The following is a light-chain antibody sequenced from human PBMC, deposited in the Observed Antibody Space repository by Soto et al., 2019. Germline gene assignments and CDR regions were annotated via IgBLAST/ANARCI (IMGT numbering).Light chain of an antibody. CDR3: QQSYSTLTWT. CDR2: AAS. J-gene: IGKJ1*01. Sequence: DIQMTQSPSSLSASVGDRVTITFRASQSISSYLNWYQQKPGKAPKLLIYAASSFQSGVPSRFSGSGSGTDFTLTISSLQPEDFATYYCQQSYSTLTWTFGQGTKVDI. CDR1: QSISSY. V-gene: IGKV1-39*01.